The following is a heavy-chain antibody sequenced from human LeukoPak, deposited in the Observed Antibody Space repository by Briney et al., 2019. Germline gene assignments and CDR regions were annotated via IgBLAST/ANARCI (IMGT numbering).Heavy chain of an antibody. Sequence: PGGSLRLSCAASGFTFSDYYMSWIRQAPGKGLEWVAVISYDGSNKYYADSVKGRFTISRDNSKNTLYLQMNSLRAEDTAVFYCARSSGAETGYHPFDYWGQGTLVTVSS. D-gene: IGHD3-9*01. V-gene: IGHV3-30-3*01. CDR1: GFTFSDYY. J-gene: IGHJ4*02. CDR3: ARSSGAETGYHPFDY. CDR2: ISYDGSNK.